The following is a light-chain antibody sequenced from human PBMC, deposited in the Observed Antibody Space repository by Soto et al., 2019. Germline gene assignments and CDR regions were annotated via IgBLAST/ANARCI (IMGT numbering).Light chain of an antibody. CDR2: GAS. Sequence: VWARGAGGGSLSPGGGASLACGSSQSVSSSYLAWYQQKPGQAPRLLIYGASSRATGIPDRFSGSGSGTDSTLPISRLAPEDFAVYYCQPYGSSPQTFGQGTKVDIK. CDR1: QSVSSSY. J-gene: IGKJ1*01. V-gene: IGKV3-20*01. CDR3: QPYGSSPQT.